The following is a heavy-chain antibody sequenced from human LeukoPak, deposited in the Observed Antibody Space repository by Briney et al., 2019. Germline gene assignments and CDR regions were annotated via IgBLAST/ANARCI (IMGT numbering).Heavy chain of an antibody. J-gene: IGHJ3*02. CDR2: IKTDGSST. D-gene: IGHD4-17*01. CDR3: ARASPASYGDFDI. V-gene: IGHV3-74*01. CDR1: GFTFSSYW. Sequence: PGGSLRLSCAASGFTFSSYWMHWVRQGPGKGLVWVSRIKTDGSSTNYADSVKGRFTISRDNAKETLYLQMNSLRVEDTAVYYCARASPASYGDFDIWGQGTMVTVSS.